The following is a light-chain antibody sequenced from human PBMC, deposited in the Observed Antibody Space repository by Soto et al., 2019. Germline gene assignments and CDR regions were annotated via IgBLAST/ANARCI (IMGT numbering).Light chain of an antibody. V-gene: IGKV3-20*01. Sequence: EIVLTQSPGTLSLSPGERATLSCRASQSVSSSYLAWYQQKPGQAPRLLIYGASSRATVIPDRFSGSGSETDFTLTISRLEPEDFAVYYCQQYGSSPGTFGQGTKVEIK. CDR3: QQYGSSPGT. J-gene: IGKJ1*01. CDR2: GAS. CDR1: QSVSSSY.